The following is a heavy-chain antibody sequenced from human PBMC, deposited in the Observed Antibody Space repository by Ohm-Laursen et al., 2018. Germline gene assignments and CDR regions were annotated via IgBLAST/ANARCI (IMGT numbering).Heavy chain of an antibody. V-gene: IGHV1-69*04. J-gene: IGHJ4*02. CDR2: IIPILGIA. D-gene: IGHD5-24*01. CDR3: ASGDGYNCVFDY. CDR1: GGTFSSYA. Sequence: SVKVSCKASGGTFSSYAISWVRQAPGQGLEWMGRIIPILGIANYAQKFQGKVTITADKSTSTAYMELSSLRSEDTAVYYCASGDGYNCVFDYWGQGTLVTVSS.